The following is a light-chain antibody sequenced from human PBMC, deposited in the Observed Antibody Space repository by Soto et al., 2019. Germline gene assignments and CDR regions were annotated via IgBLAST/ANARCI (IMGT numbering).Light chain of an antibody. CDR3: VAWDDDLSARV. J-gene: IGLJ3*02. V-gene: IGLV1-47*01. CDR2: MNN. Sequence: QSVLTQPLSLSGTPGQTVTISCLGSRSNIRSSIVHWYQQLPGTAPKHLIYMNNQRPAGVPDRFSGSKSGTSASLVISALRSEDEADYYCVAWDDDLSARVFGGGTKVTVL. CDR1: RSNIRSSI.